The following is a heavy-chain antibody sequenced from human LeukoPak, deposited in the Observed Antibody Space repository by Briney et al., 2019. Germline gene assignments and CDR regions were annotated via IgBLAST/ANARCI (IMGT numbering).Heavy chain of an antibody. J-gene: IGHJ6*03. V-gene: IGHV3-48*03. D-gene: IGHD5-24*01. CDR3: ARERSGYNFIYYYYMDV. Sequence: TGGSLRLSCAASGFTFSSYEMNWVRQAPGKGLEWVSYISSSGSTIYYADSAKGRFTISRDNAKNSLYLQMNSLRAEDTAVYYCARERSGYNFIYYYYMDVWGKGTTVTVSS. CDR1: GFTFSSYE. CDR2: ISSSGSTI.